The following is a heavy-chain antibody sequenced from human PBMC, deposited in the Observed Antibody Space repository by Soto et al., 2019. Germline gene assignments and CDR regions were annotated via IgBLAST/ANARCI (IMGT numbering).Heavy chain of an antibody. CDR2: INHSGST. CDR1: GGSFSGYY. D-gene: IGHD3-10*01. V-gene: IGHV4-34*01. CDR3: ARGDGGLWFGELRLCNWFDP. J-gene: IGHJ5*02. Sequence: PSETLSLTCAVYGGSFSGYYWSWIRQPPGEGLEWIGEINHSGSTNYNPSLKSRVTISVDTSKNQFSLKLSSVTAADTAVYYCARGDGGLWFGELRLCNWFDPWGQGTLVTVSS.